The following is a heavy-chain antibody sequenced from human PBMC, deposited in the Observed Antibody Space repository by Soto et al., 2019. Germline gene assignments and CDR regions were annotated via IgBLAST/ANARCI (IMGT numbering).Heavy chain of an antibody. J-gene: IGHJ3*02. CDR2: IFYSGST. CDR1: GGSISSSIYY. V-gene: IGHV4-39*01. D-gene: IGHD3-10*01. Sequence: SETLSLTCTVSGGSISSSIYYGGWIRRPPGKGLEWIGSIFYSGSTYYNPSLKSRVTISVDTSKNQFSLKLYSVTAADTAVYYCAKGGSGSYSNAFDIWGQGTMVTVS. CDR3: AKGGSGSYSNAFDI.